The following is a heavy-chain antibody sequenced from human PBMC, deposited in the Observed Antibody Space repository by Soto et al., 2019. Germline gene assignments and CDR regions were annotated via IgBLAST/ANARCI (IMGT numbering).Heavy chain of an antibody. Sequence: SETLSLTCSVSGGSLGGYYWSWIRQPPGKGLYWIGYVFYTWRANYNASLKSRVSISLDASNYQFSLKLSSVTAADTAVYYCARDGDGRMTTNPYYYNGMDVWGPGTTVTVAS. D-gene: IGHD4-4*01. CDR1: GGSLGGYY. J-gene: IGHJ6*02. CDR3: ARDGDGRMTTNPYYYNGMDV. V-gene: IGHV4-59*01. CDR2: VFYTWRA.